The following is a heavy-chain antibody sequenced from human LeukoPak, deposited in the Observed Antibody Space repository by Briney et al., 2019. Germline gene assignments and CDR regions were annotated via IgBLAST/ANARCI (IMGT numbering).Heavy chain of an antibody. D-gene: IGHD5-18*01. CDR2: MNPNSGNT. V-gene: IGHV1-8*03. J-gene: IGHJ4*02. CDR3: ARGEVYSYGYGG. Sequence: ASVKVSCKASGYTFTSYDINWVRQATGQGLEWMGWMNPNSGNTGYAQKFQGRVTITRNTSISTAYMELSSLRSEDTAVYYCARGEVYSYGYGGWGQGTLVTVSS. CDR1: GYTFTSYD.